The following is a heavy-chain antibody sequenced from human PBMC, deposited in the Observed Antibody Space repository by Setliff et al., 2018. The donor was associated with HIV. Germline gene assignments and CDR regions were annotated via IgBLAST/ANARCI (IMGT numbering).Heavy chain of an antibody. V-gene: IGHV4-4*08. CDR3: ARTSYNFWGGPDS. CDR2: IYNSAST. Sequence: PSETLSLTCTVSGGSISSHYWSWIRQPPGKGLEWIGSIYNSASTYYSPSLKRRVIMSVDTSKNRFSLRLSSVSAADTAVYYCARTSYNFWGGPDSWGQGTLVTVSS. J-gene: IGHJ4*02. CDR1: GGSISSHY. D-gene: IGHD3-3*01.